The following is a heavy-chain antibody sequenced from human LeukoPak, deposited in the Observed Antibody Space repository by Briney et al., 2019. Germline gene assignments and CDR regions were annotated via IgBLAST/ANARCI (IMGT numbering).Heavy chain of an antibody. D-gene: IGHD3-16*01. CDR1: GYAFTNYY. CDR3: ARGGRLRPDY. Sequence: GASVKVSCKASGYAFTNYYIHWVRPAPGQRLEWRGIINPSGGSTSYAQKSQGRVTMTRDMSTSTVYMELSSLRSEDTAVYYCARGGRLRPDYWGQGTLVTVSS. CDR2: INPSGGST. V-gene: IGHV1-46*01. J-gene: IGHJ4*02.